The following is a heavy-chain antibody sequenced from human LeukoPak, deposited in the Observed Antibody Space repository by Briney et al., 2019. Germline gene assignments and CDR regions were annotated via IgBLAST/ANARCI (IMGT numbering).Heavy chain of an antibody. V-gene: IGHV1-2*02. CDR2: INPNSGGT. D-gene: IGHD3-22*01. CDR1: GYTFTGYY. J-gene: IGHJ3*02. CDR3: ARGYYDSRGHDAFDI. Sequence: ASVKVSCKASGYTFTGYYMHWVRQAPGQGLKWMGWINPNSGGTNYAQKFQGRVTMTRDTSISTAYMELSRLRSDDTAVYYCARGYYDSRGHDAFDIWGQGTMVTVSS.